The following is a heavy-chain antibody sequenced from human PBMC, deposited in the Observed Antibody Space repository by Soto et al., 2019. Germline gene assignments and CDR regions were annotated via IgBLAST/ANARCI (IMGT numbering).Heavy chain of an antibody. V-gene: IGHV3-30*18. Sequence: QVQLVESGGGVVQPGRSLRLSCAASGFTFSSYGMHWVCQAPGKGLEWVAVISYDGSNKSYADSVKGRFTISRDNAKNRLYLPMNRLRAEDTAVYYCAKDRRKVVVAAPFDYWGQGTLVTVSS. CDR3: AKDRRKVVVAAPFDY. D-gene: IGHD2-15*01. CDR1: GFTFSSYG. CDR2: ISYDGSNK. J-gene: IGHJ4*02.